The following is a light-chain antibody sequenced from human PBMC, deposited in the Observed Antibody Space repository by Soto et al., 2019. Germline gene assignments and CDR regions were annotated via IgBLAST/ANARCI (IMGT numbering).Light chain of an antibody. CDR2: EVS. CDR1: SSDVGGYNY. CDR3: SSNAGSNNLV. Sequence: QSALTQPPSASGCPGQSVTISCTGTSSDVGGYNYVSWYQQHPGKAPKLIIYEVSKRPSGVPDRFSASKSANTASLTVSGLQAEYEADYYCSSNAGSNNLVFGGGTKLTVL. V-gene: IGLV2-8*01. J-gene: IGLJ2*01.